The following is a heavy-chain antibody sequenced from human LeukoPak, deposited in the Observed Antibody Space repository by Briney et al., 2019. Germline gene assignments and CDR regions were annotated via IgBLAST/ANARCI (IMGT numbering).Heavy chain of an antibody. J-gene: IGHJ4*02. Sequence: ASVKVSCEASGYTFTSYDINWVRQATGQGLEWMGWMNPNSGNTGYAQKFQGRVTMTRNTSISTAYMELSSLRSEDTAVYYCARGRGDYDFWSGYYQLDYWGQGTLVTVSS. V-gene: IGHV1-8*01. CDR2: MNPNSGNT. CDR3: ARGRGDYDFWSGYYQLDY. D-gene: IGHD3-3*01. CDR1: GYTFTSYD.